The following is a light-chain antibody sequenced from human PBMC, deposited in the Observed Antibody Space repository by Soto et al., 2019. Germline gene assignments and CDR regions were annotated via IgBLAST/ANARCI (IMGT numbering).Light chain of an antibody. V-gene: IGKV1-5*03. CDR2: KAS. CDR1: QSISSW. Sequence: EIQMTQSPSTLSASVGDRVTSTGLASQSISSWLAWYQQKPGKALKLLIYKASSLESGVPSRFSGSGSGTEFTLTISSLQPDDFATYYCQQYHSYPITFGQGTRLDIK. J-gene: IGKJ5*01. CDR3: QQYHSYPIT.